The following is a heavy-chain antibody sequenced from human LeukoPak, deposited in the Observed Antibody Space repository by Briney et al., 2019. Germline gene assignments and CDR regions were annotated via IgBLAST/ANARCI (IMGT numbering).Heavy chain of an antibody. D-gene: IGHD2-15*01. Sequence: ASVTVSCKASGYTFINYGISWVRQAPGQGLEWMGWISAYNGDTNYAQKLQGRLTTTTDTSTSTAYMELRSLRSDDTAVYFCARDSGLKDCSGVSCYRAFDIWGQGTMITVSS. CDR3: ARDSGLKDCSGVSCYRAFDI. V-gene: IGHV1-18*01. J-gene: IGHJ3*02. CDR1: GYTFINYG. CDR2: ISAYNGDT.